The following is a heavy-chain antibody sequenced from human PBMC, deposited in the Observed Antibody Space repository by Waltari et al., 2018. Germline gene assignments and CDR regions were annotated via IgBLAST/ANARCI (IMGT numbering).Heavy chain of an antibody. D-gene: IGHD4-17*01. CDR2: INSDGSST. V-gene: IGHV3-74*01. CDR1: GFTFSSHW. Sequence: EVQLVESGGGLVQPGGSLRLSCSASGFTFSSHWMHWVRPATGKGLVWVSRINSDGSSTSYADSVKGRFTISRDNAKNTLYLQMNSLRAEDTAVYYCARGGHDYGDSNPDWFDPWGQGTLVTVSS. J-gene: IGHJ5*02. CDR3: ARGGHDYGDSNPDWFDP.